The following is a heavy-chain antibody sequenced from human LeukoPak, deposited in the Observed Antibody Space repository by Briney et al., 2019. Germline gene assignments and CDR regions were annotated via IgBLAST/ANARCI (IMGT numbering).Heavy chain of an antibody. CDR2: ISGGTT. Sequence: GGSLRLSCAASGFTLSIYGMSWVRQAPGKGLEWVSSISGGTTYYADSVKGRFTISRDNSKNIVSLQMNSLRAEDTAVYYCAKSVYGSGNYWGQGTLVTVSS. V-gene: IGHV3-23*01. CDR1: GFTLSIYG. CDR3: AKSVYGSGNY. J-gene: IGHJ4*02. D-gene: IGHD3-10*01.